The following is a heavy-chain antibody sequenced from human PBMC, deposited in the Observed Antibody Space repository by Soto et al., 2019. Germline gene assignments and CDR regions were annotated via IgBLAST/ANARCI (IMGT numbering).Heavy chain of an antibody. CDR1: GFTFSNYW. J-gene: IGHJ5*02. V-gene: IGHV3-7*01. D-gene: IGHD2-21*01. CDR3: ASARHIGP. Sequence: GGSLRLSWAASGFTFSNYWMSWVRQAPGKGLEWVANIKEDGSERNYVDSVKGRFTISRDNAENSLYLQMTSLTAQDTAVYYCASARHIGPWGQGTLVTVSS. CDR2: IKEDGSER.